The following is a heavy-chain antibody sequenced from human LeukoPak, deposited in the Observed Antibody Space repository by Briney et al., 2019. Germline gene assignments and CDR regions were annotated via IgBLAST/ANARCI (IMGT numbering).Heavy chain of an antibody. CDR1: GGTFSSYA. V-gene: IGHV1-69*13. J-gene: IGHJ4*02. CDR2: IIPIFGTA. Sequence: SVKVSCKASGGTFSSYAISWVRQAPGQGLEWMGGIIPIFGTANYAQKFQGRVTITADESTSTAYMELSSLRSEDTAVYYCVRARSVTMVRGAYFPIDYWGQGTLVTVSS. D-gene: IGHD3-10*01. CDR3: VRARSVTMVRGAYFPIDY.